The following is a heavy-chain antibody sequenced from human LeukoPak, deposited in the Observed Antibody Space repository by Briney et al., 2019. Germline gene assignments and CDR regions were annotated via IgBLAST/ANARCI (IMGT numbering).Heavy chain of an antibody. CDR1: GDSISSYY. J-gene: IGHJ6*02. CDR2: IYYSGST. D-gene: IGHD1-14*01. V-gene: IGHV4-59*01. Sequence: AETLSLTCTVSGDSISSYYWNWIRQPPGKGLEWIGYIYYSGSTNYNSSLKSRVTISGDTSTNQLSLKLSSVTAADTAVYYCARVWRNPSFGVDVWGQGTTVTVSS. CDR3: ARVWRNPSFGVDV.